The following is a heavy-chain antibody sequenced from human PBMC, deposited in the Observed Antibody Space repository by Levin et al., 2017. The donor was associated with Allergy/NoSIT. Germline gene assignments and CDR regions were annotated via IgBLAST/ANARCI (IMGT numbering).Heavy chain of an antibody. Sequence: LSLTCAASGFTFSSYAMHWVRQAPGKGLEWVAVISYDGSNKYYADSVKGRFTISRDNSKNTLYLQMNSLRAEDTAVYYCAREGGYDYVWGSYRPYYFDYWGQGTLVTVSS. D-gene: IGHD3-16*02. J-gene: IGHJ4*02. CDR2: ISYDGSNK. V-gene: IGHV3-30*04. CDR1: GFTFSSYA. CDR3: AREGGYDYVWGSYRPYYFDY.